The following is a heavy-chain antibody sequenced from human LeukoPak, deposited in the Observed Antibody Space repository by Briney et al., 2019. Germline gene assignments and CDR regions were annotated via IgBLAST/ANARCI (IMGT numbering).Heavy chain of an antibody. Sequence: GGSLRLSCAASGFTFSSYGMHWVRQAPGKGLEWVAVISYDGSNKYYADSVKGRFTISRDNAKNSLFLQMNSLRAEDTAVYYCARGGDHPTFLFQYMDVWGKGTTVTVSS. J-gene: IGHJ6*03. CDR3: ARGGDHPTFLFQYMDV. V-gene: IGHV3-30*03. D-gene: IGHD3-16*01. CDR2: ISYDGSNK. CDR1: GFTFSSYG.